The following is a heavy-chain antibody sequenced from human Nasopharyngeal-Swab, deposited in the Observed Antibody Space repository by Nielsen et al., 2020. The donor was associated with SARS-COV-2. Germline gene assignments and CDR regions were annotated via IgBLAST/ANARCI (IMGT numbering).Heavy chain of an antibody. CDR1: GFTFDDYG. Sequence: SLKISCAASGFTFDDYGMHWVRQAPGKGPEWVSGISWDGLTIGYADSVKGRFTISRDNAKNSLYLQMNSLRVEDTAFYYCAKATNARYDFWSGSFDYWGQGTLVTVSS. J-gene: IGHJ4*02. CDR3: AKATNARYDFWSGSFDY. D-gene: IGHD3-3*01. CDR2: ISWDGLTI. V-gene: IGHV3-9*01.